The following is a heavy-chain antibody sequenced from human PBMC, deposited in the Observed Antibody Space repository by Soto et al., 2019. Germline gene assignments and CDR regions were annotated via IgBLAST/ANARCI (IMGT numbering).Heavy chain of an antibody. V-gene: IGHV3-74*01. CDR1: GFTLSSYW. D-gene: IGHD6-19*01. CDR3: ARPRKIAVAGNDAFDI. CDR2: INSDGSST. J-gene: IGHJ3*02. Sequence: GGSLRLSCAASGFTLSSYWMHWVRQAPGKGLVWVSRINSDGSSTSYADSVKGRFTISRDNAKNTLYLQMNSLRAEDTAVYYCARPRKIAVAGNDAFDIWGQGTMVTVSS.